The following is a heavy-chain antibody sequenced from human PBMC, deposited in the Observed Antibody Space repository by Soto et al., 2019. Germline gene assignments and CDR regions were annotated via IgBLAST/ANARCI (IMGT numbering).Heavy chain of an antibody. J-gene: IGHJ4*02. CDR3: ARDVASKYYYDSSGYYYAGGDY. Sequence: ASVKVSCKASGYTFTSYGISWVRQAPGQGLEWMGWISAYNGNTNYAQKLQGRVTMTTDTPTSTAYMELRSLRSDDTAVYYCARDVASKYYYDSSGYYYAGGDYWGQGTLVTVSS. D-gene: IGHD3-22*01. CDR2: ISAYNGNT. CDR1: GYTFTSYG. V-gene: IGHV1-18*01.